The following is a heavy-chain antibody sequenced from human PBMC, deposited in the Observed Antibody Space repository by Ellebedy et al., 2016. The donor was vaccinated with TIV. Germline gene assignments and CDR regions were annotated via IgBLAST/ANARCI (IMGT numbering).Heavy chain of an antibody. D-gene: IGHD4-17*01. Sequence: GESLKISCAASGFTFSDYEMNWARQAPGKGLEWLSYIDTSGVTTHYADSVNGRFTMSRENVKNSVFLHMNSLGVEDTAVYYCEREDDHGDSGWDYWGRGTLVTVSS. CDR2: IDTSGVTT. V-gene: IGHV3-48*03. J-gene: IGHJ4*02. CDR1: GFTFSDYE. CDR3: EREDDHGDSGWDY.